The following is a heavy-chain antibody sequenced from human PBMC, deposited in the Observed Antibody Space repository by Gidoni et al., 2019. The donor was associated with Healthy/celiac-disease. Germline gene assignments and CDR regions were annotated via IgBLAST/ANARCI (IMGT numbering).Heavy chain of an antibody. CDR1: GFTFSSYG. J-gene: IGHJ4*02. Sequence: VVQPGTSLRLPCASSGFTFSSYGMHWVRQAPGKGLAWVAVISYDGSNKYYADPVKGRVTISRDNSKNTLYLQMNSLRAEDTAVYYCAKDLYYGSGSYYPDYWGQGTLVTVSS. D-gene: IGHD3-10*01. CDR3: AKDLYYGSGSYYPDY. CDR2: ISYDGSNK. V-gene: IGHV3-30*18.